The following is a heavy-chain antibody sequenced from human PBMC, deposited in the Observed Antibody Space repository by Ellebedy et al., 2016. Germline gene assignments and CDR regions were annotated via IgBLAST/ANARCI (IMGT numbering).Heavy chain of an antibody. Sequence: GESLKISCAASGFTFSGFEIQWVRQASGKGLEWVGRIRSKADGYATAHAAPVKGRFTVSRDDSKNTAYLQMNSLKTEDSAVYYCTRYFFVSRSQDYGMDVWGQGTTVTVSS. CDR1: GFTFSGFE. CDR2: IRSKADGYAT. J-gene: IGHJ6*02. V-gene: IGHV3-73*01. CDR3: TRYFFVSRSQDYGMDV. D-gene: IGHD3-10*01.